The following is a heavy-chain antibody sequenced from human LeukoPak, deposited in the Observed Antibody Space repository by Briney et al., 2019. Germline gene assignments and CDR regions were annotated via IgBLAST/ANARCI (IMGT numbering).Heavy chain of an antibody. CDR3: ARDNYILTGYYNAFDI. CDR1: GSTVSSYF. Sequence: GGSLRLSCAASGSTVSSYFMSWVRQAPGKGLEWVSVIYDGGSTDYADSVKGRFTISRDNSKSTLYLQINSLRAEDTAVYYCARDNYILTGYYNAFDIWGQGTLVTVSS. J-gene: IGHJ3*02. V-gene: IGHV3-53*01. CDR2: IYDGGST. D-gene: IGHD3-9*01.